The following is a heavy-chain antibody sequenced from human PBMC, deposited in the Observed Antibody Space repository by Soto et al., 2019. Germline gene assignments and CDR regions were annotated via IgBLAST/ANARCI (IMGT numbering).Heavy chain of an antibody. Sequence: SVKVSCKASGGTFSSYAISWVRQAPGQGLEWMGGIIPIFGTANYAQKFQGRVTITADESTSTAYMELSSLRSEDTAVYYCARDGPLNDYGDYAPYGMDVWGQGTTVTVSS. CDR2: IIPIFGTA. V-gene: IGHV1-69*13. J-gene: IGHJ6*02. CDR1: GGTFSSYA. CDR3: ARDGPLNDYGDYAPYGMDV. D-gene: IGHD4-17*01.